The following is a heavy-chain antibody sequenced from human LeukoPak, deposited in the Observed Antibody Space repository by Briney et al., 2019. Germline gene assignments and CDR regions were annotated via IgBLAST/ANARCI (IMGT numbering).Heavy chain of an antibody. CDR1: GFTFSGYA. J-gene: IGHJ4*02. V-gene: IGHV3-23*01. CDR3: AKGYYDSTGYPLRPSFDY. Sequence: GGSLRLSCAASGFTFSGYAMTWVRQAPGKGLEWVSTIGVSGGSTFYADSVRGRFTNSRDNSKNTLYLQMNSLRVEDTAVYYCAKGYYDSTGYPLRPSFDYWGQGTLVTVSS. D-gene: IGHD3-22*01. CDR2: IGVSGGST.